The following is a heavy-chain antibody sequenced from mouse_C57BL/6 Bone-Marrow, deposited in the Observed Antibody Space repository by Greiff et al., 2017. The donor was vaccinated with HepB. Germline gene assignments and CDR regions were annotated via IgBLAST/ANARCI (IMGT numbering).Heavy chain of an antibody. CDR3: VRHDYGNGAY. CDR1: GFSFNTYA. Sequence: EVQLVESGGGLVQPKGSLKLSCAASGFSFNTYAMNWVRQAPGKGLEWVARIRSKSNNYATYYADSVKDRFTISRDDSESMLYLQMNNLKTEDTAMYYCVRHDYGNGAYWGQGTLVTVSA. J-gene: IGHJ3*01. V-gene: IGHV10-1*01. CDR2: IRSKSNNYAT. D-gene: IGHD2-1*01.